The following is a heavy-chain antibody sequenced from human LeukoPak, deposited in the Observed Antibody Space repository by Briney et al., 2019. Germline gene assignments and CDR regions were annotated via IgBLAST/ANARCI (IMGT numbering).Heavy chain of an antibody. CDR1: GYTFTGYY. CDR3: ARDGYHDSSGYYLQFDY. CDR2: INPNSGGT. Sequence: ASVKVSCKASGYTFTGYYMHWVRQAPGQGLEWMGWINPNSGGTNYAQKFQGRVTMTRDTSISTAYMELTSLRSDDTAVYYCARDGYHDSSGYYLQFDYWGQGTLVTVSS. V-gene: IGHV1-2*02. J-gene: IGHJ4*02. D-gene: IGHD3-22*01.